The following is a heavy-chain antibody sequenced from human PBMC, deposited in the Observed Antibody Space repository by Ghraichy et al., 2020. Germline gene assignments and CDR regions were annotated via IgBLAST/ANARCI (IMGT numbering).Heavy chain of an antibody. CDR1: GFTFDDYA. D-gene: IGHD3-10*02. CDR3: AKDMAPTIFGSQNAFDI. J-gene: IGHJ3*02. V-gene: IGHV3-9*01. Sequence: GGSLRLSCAASGFTFDDYAMHWVRQAPGKGLEWVSGISWNSGSIGYADSVKGRFTISRDNAKNSLYLQMNSLRAEDTALYYCAKDMAPTIFGSQNAFDIWGQGTMVTVSS. CDR2: ISWNSGSI.